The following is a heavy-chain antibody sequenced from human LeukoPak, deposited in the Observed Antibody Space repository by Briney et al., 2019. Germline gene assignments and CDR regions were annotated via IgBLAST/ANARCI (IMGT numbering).Heavy chain of an antibody. CDR2: ISSSGSTI. Sequence: GGSLRLSCVASGITFSHYEMNRVRQSPGMGLEWVSYISSSGSTIYYADSVKGRFTISRDNAKNSLYLQMNSLRAEDTAVYYCAELGITMIGGVWGKGTTVTISS. D-gene: IGHD3-10*02. V-gene: IGHV3-48*03. CDR1: GITFSHYE. CDR3: AELGITMIGGV. J-gene: IGHJ6*04.